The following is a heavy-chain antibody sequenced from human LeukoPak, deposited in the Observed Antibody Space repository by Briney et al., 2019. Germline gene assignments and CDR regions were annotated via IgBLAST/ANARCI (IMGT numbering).Heavy chain of an antibody. J-gene: IGHJ5*02. D-gene: IGHD3-22*01. Sequence: SSETLSLTCSVSGGSISSYYWSWIRQPPGKGLEWIGYIYYSGSTNYNPSLKSRVTISVDTSKNQFSLKLSSVTAADTAVYYCARDDSGGSYLWFDPWGQGTLVTVSS. CDR2: IYYSGST. V-gene: IGHV4-59*01. CDR1: GGSISSYY. CDR3: ARDDSGGSYLWFDP.